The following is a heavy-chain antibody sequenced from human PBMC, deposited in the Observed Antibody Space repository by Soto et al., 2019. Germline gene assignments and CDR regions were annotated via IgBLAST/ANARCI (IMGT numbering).Heavy chain of an antibody. CDR3: ARGETLPYSSSWYPLLNWFDP. CDR1: GFTFSSYA. V-gene: IGHV3-30-3*01. Sequence: QVQLVESGGGVVQPGRSLRLSCAASGFTFSSYAMHWVRQAPGKGLEWVAVISYDGSNKYYADSVKGRFTISRDNSKNTLYLQMNSLRAEDTAVYYCARGETLPYSSSWYPLLNWFDPWGQGTLVTVSS. D-gene: IGHD6-13*01. J-gene: IGHJ5*02. CDR2: ISYDGSNK.